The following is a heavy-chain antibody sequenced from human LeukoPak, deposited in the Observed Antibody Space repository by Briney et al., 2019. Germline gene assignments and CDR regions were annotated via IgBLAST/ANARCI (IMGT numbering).Heavy chain of an antibody. V-gene: IGHV3-49*04. Sequence: GGSLRLSCTASGFTFGDYAMSWVRQAPGKGLEWVGFIRSKAYGGTTEYAASVKGRFTISRDDSKSIAYLQMNSLKTEDTAVYYCTRDPIAYDFWSGYYSTNWFDPWGQGTLVTVSS. CDR1: GFTFGDYA. CDR3: TRDPIAYDFWSGYYSTNWFDP. J-gene: IGHJ5*02. CDR2: IRSKAYGGTT. D-gene: IGHD3-3*01.